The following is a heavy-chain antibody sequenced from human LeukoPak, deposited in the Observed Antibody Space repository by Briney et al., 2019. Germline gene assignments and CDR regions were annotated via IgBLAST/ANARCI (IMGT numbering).Heavy chain of an antibody. Sequence: SETLSLTCTVSGGSISSNCWSWIRQPPGKGLKWIGCIYASGTTNYNPSLKGRLTISVDTSNSQFSLTVRSVTAADTAVYYCGGRGFWGQGTLVTVSS. CDR2: IYASGTT. V-gene: IGHV4-4*09. CDR3: GGRGF. D-gene: IGHD3-10*01. CDR1: GGSISSNC. J-gene: IGHJ4*02.